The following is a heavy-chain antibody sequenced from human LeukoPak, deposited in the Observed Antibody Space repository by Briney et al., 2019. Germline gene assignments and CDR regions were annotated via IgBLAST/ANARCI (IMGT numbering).Heavy chain of an antibody. CDR2: IVPIFGTA. Sequence: SVKVSCKASGGTFSSYAISWVRQAPGQGLEWMGRIVPIFGTANYAQKFQGRVTITTDESTSTAYMELSSLRSEDTAVYYCARSGGAGYYTDFDYWGQGTLVTVSS. V-gene: IGHV1-69*05. J-gene: IGHJ4*02. CDR1: GGTFSSYA. D-gene: IGHD3/OR15-3a*01. CDR3: ARSGGAGYYTDFDY.